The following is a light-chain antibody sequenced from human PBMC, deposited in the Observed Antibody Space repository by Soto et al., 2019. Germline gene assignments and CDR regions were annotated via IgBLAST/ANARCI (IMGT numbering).Light chain of an antibody. Sequence: DIQMTQSPSTLSASVGDRVTITCRASQSISNWLAWYQQKPGKAPNLLIYKASNLESGVPSRFSGSGSGTEFTLTISSLQPDDFATYYCQQYNSVSLLTFGQGTKVDIK. CDR2: KAS. J-gene: IGKJ4*01. V-gene: IGKV1-5*03. CDR1: QSISNW. CDR3: QQYNSVSLLT.